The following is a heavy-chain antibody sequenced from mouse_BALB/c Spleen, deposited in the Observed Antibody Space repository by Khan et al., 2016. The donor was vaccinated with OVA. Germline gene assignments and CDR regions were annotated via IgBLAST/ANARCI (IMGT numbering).Heavy chain of an antibody. CDR3: AGVYWGAFDY. V-gene: IGHV3-2*02. CDR1: GYSITSDYA. J-gene: IGHJ2*01. Sequence: EVQLLESGPGLVKPSQSLSLTCTVTGYSITSDYAWNWIRQFPGNKLEWMGYISYSGNTNYNPSLKSRISITRDTSKHQFFLQLNSVTTEDSSTYYYAGVYWGAFDYWGQGTTVTVSS. D-gene: IGHD1-1*01. CDR2: ISYSGNT.